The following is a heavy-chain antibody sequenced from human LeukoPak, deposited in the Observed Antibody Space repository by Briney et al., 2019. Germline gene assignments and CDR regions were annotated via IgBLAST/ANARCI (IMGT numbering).Heavy chain of an antibody. Sequence: ASVKVSCKVSGYTLTELSMHWVRQAPGKGLEWMGGFDPEDGETIYAQKFQGRVTMTEDTSTDTAYMELSSLRSEDTAVYYCARVMVYAIPRYYYYYMDVWGKGTTVTVSS. J-gene: IGHJ6*03. V-gene: IGHV1-24*01. CDR2: FDPEDGET. CDR3: ARVMVYAIPRYYYYYMDV. CDR1: GYTLTELS. D-gene: IGHD2-8*01.